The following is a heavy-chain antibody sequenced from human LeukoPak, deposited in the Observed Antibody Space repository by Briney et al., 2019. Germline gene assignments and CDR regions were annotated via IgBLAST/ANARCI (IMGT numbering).Heavy chain of an antibody. Sequence: GGSLKLSCATSGFSFTDYPMNWVRQAPGKGLEWISNIRTTAEGAKYAYYADSVKGRVTISRDDGKNTLYLHMNSLRDDDTAVYYCATDQRYAFDYWGQGTLVTVSS. J-gene: IGHJ4*02. V-gene: IGHV3-48*02. CDR2: IRTTAEGAKYA. CDR1: GFSFTDYP. D-gene: IGHD3-9*01. CDR3: ATDQRYAFDY.